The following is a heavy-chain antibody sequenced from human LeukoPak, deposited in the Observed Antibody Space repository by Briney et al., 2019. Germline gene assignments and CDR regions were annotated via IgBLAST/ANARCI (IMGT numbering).Heavy chain of an antibody. D-gene: IGHD2-2*01. CDR3: AKGFHPQLQVHRD. CDR1: GYTFTSYG. V-gene: IGHV1-69*06. J-gene: IGHJ4*02. Sequence: GASVKVSCKASGYTFTSYGINWVRQAPGQGLEWMGGIIPIFDRANYAQIFQGRVTITADKSTSTAYMELNSLTSEDTAMYYCAKGFHPQLQVHRDWGQGTLVTVSS. CDR2: IIPIFDRA.